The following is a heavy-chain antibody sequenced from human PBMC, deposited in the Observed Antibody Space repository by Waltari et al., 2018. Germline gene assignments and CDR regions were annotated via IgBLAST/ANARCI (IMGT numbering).Heavy chain of an antibody. J-gene: IGHJ4*02. Sequence: QLQLQESGPGLVKPSKTLSLTCTVSGGSISSSSYYWGWIRQPPGKGLEWIGSIYYSGSTYYNPAGKSRVTISVDTSKNQFSLKLSSVTAADTAVYYCARTGNWNDGPHYWGQGTLVTVSS. CDR1: GGSISSSSYY. CDR2: IYYSGST. CDR3: ARTGNWNDGPHY. D-gene: IGHD1-20*01. V-gene: IGHV4-39*07.